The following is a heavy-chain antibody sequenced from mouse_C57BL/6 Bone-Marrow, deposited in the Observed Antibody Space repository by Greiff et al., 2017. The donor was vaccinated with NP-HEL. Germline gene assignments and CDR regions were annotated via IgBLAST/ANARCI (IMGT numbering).Heavy chain of an antibody. J-gene: IGHJ3*01. CDR1: EYEFPSHD. CDR3: ERQYSICGVLFAY. V-gene: IGHV5-2*01. D-gene: IGHD6-2*01. CDR2: INSDGGST. Sequence: DVMLVESGGGLVQPGESLKLSCESNEYEFPSHDMSWVRKTPEKRLELVAAINSDGGSTYYPDTMERRFIISRDNTKKTLYLQMSSLRSEDTALYQCERQYSICGVLFAYGPQGTLVTLSA.